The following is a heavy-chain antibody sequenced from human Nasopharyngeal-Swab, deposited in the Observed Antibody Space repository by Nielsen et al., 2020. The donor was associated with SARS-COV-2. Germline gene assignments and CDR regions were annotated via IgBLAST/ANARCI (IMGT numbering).Heavy chain of an antibody. Sequence: SGPTLVKPTETLTLTCTVSGFSISNVRMGVSWIRQPPGKALEWLADIVSNDEKSYSTSLKSRLTISQDTSKSQVVLTMTNMDPVDTATYYCARIGSGYYYYFDYWGPGTLVIVSS. J-gene: IGHJ4*02. D-gene: IGHD3-22*01. CDR1: GFSISNVRMG. CDR2: IVSNDEK. V-gene: IGHV2-26*01. CDR3: ARIGSGYYYYFDY.